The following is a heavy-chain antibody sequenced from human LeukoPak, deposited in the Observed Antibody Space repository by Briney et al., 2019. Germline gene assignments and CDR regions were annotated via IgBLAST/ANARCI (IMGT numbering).Heavy chain of an antibody. Sequence: ASVKVSCKASGYTFTGYYMHWVRQAPGQGLEWMGWINPNSGGTNYAQKFQGRVTMTRDTSISTAYMELSRLRSDDTAVYYCATNVEMATIGAFDIWGQGTMVTVSS. D-gene: IGHD5-24*01. CDR3: ATNVEMATIGAFDI. J-gene: IGHJ3*02. CDR2: INPNSGGT. CDR1: GYTFTGYY. V-gene: IGHV1-2*02.